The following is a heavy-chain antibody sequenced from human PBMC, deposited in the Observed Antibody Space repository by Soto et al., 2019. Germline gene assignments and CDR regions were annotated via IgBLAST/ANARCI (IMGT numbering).Heavy chain of an antibody. CDR2: ISSSSSYI. D-gene: IGHD3-9*01. V-gene: IGHV3-21*01. Sequence: GGSLRLSCAASGFTFSSYSMNWVRQAPGKGLEWVSSISSSSSYIYYADSVKGRFTISRDNAKNSLYLQMNSLRAEDTAVYYCARTNRQLRYFDWLLFLWGQGTLVTVSS. CDR1: GFTFSSYS. J-gene: IGHJ4*02. CDR3: ARTNRQLRYFDWLLFL.